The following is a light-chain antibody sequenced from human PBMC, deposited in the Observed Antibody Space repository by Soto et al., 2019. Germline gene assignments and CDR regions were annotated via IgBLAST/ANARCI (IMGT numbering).Light chain of an antibody. J-gene: IGLJ1*01. V-gene: IGLV2-14*01. CDR3: SSYTSSSTLYV. Sequence: QSVLTQPASVSGSPGQSITISCTGTSSDVGGYNYVSWYQQHPGKAPKLMIYDVSNRPSGVSNRFSGSTSGNTASLTISGLQAEDEADYYCSSYTSSSTLYVFGTGTKVTV. CDR2: DVS. CDR1: SSDVGGYNY.